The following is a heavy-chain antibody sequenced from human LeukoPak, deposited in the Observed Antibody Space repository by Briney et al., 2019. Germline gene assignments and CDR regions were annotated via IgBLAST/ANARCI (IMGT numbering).Heavy chain of an antibody. Sequence: ETLSLTCTVSGGSISSSSYYWGWVRQAPGKGLEGVANIKQDGSEKNYVESVKGRFTISRDNPKNSLYLQTNSLRAEDTAVYYCARAGQEWFGELGFDQWGQGTLVIVSS. J-gene: IGHJ4*02. D-gene: IGHD3-10*01. CDR3: ARAGQEWFGELGFDQ. V-gene: IGHV3-7*01. CDR2: IKQDGSEK. CDR1: GGSISSSSYY.